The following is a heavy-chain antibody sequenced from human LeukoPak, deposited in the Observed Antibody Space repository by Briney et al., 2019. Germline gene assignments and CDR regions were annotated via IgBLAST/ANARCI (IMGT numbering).Heavy chain of an antibody. CDR3: ARRISSWNVYIDK. CDR2: TYSSGTT. V-gene: IGHV4-59*12. Sequence: PSETLSLTCSVSGGSLSGYYWSWIRQTPGKGLEWIGYTYSSGTTNYNRALQSRVTISLDTAKNQFSLSVTSVTAADTAMYFCARRISSWNVYIDKWGQGIQVTVSS. D-gene: IGHD1-1*01. CDR1: GGSLSGYY. J-gene: IGHJ4*02.